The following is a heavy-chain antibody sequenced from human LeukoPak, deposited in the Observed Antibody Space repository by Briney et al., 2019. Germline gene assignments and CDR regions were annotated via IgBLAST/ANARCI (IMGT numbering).Heavy chain of an antibody. CDR1: GYTFTGYF. Sequence: SLKVSCKASGYTFTGYFMHWVRQAPGQGLEWMGGIIPMSDTANYPQKFRGRLTITADIPTSTVYMELSSLRSEDTAVYYCAREDDTGRYMGDDAFDIWGQGTMVTVSS. J-gene: IGHJ3*02. V-gene: IGHV1-69*06. CDR3: AREDDTGRYMGDDAFDI. CDR2: IIPMSDTA. D-gene: IGHD1-26*01.